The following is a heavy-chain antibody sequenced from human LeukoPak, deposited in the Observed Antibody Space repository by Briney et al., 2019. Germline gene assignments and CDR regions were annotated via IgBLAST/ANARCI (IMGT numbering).Heavy chain of an antibody. Sequence: GGSLRLSCAASEFTFTTYGMHWVRQAPGKGLEWVAFIYYDGSNIYYADYVKGRFTISRDISKNTLYLQMDSLRAEDTAIYYCARDWKTDSFDYWGQGTLVTVSS. D-gene: IGHD1-1*01. CDR2: IYYDGSNI. J-gene: IGHJ4*02. CDR1: EFTFTTYG. CDR3: ARDWKTDSFDY. V-gene: IGHV3-33*01.